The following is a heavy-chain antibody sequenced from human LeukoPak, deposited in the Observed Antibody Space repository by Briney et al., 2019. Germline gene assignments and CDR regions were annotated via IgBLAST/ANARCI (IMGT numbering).Heavy chain of an antibody. V-gene: IGHV4-59*08. CDR1: GGSISSYY. Sequence: SETLSLTCTVSGGSISSYYWSWIRQPPGNGLEWIGYIYYSGSTNYNPSLKSRVTISVDTSKNQFSLKLSSVTAADTAVYYCARQRGGSEFDYWGQGTLVTVSS. CDR2: IYYSGST. J-gene: IGHJ4*02. D-gene: IGHD6-25*01. CDR3: ARQRGGSEFDY.